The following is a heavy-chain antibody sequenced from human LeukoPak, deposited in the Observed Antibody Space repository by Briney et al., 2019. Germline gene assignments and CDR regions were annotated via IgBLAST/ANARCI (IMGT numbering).Heavy chain of an antibody. J-gene: IGHJ4*02. CDR1: GFTFSSYG. Sequence: GGSLRLSCAASGFTFSSYGIHWVRQAPGKGLEWVAFIRYDGKNQYFADSVKGRFTISKDNGKNTVYLQLNSLRNEDTALYYCAKGGSWMVTAIFLFDYWGQGTLVTVSS. D-gene: IGHD2-21*02. CDR3: AKGGSWMVTAIFLFDY. V-gene: IGHV3-30*02. CDR2: IRYDGKNQ.